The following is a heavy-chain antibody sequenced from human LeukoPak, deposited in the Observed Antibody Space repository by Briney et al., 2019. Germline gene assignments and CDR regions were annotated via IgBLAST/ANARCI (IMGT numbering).Heavy chain of an antibody. J-gene: IGHJ4*02. Sequence: SQTLSLTCAISGDSVSSNGASWNWIRQSPSRGLEWLGRTYYRSEQWHSDYAPSVKGRITLNPDTSKNQFSLQLNSMTPEDTAVYYCGRETDFGVVTNWGQGTLVTVSS. CDR3: GRETDFGVVTN. V-gene: IGHV6-1*01. CDR2: TYYRSEQWHS. D-gene: IGHD3-3*01. CDR1: GDSVSSNGAS.